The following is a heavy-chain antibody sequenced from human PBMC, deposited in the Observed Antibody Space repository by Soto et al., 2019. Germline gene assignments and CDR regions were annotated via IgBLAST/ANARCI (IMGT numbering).Heavy chain of an antibody. CDR1: GFTFSIYA. CDR2: LSASGGNT. D-gene: IGHD1-1*01. Sequence: EVQLLESGGGLVQPGGSLRLSCAASGFTFSIYAMNWFRQAPGKGLEWVSALSASGGNTYYADSVKGRFTLSRDNSKNTLYLQMNSLRAEDTAVYYCAKAGTHSYFDYWGQGTLVTVSS. CDR3: AKAGTHSYFDY. V-gene: IGHV3-23*01. J-gene: IGHJ4*02.